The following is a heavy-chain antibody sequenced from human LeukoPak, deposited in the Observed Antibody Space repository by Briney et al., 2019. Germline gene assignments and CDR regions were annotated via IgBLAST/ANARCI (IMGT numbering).Heavy chain of an antibody. CDR2: ISAYNGNT. Sequence: SVKVSCKASGYTFTTYGISWVRQAPGQGLEWMGWISAYNGNTNYAQKLQGRVAMTTDTSASTAYMELRSLRSDDTAVYYCARGTGSGWYRQPLDYWGQGTLVTVSS. D-gene: IGHD6-19*01. CDR3: ARGTGSGWYRQPLDY. CDR1: GYTFTTYG. V-gene: IGHV1-18*01. J-gene: IGHJ4*02.